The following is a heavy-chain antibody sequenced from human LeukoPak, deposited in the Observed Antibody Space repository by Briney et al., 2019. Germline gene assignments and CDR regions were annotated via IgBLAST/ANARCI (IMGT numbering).Heavy chain of an antibody. J-gene: IGHJ4*02. D-gene: IGHD3-10*01. Sequence: SETLSLTCAVYGGSFSGYYWSWIRQPPGKGLEWIGEINHSGSTNYNPSLKSRVTISVDTSKNQFSLKLSSVTAADTAVYYCAKSAARNYYGSGSYLDSWGQGTLVTVSS. CDR3: AKSAARNYYGSGSYLDS. V-gene: IGHV4-34*01. CDR1: GGSFSGYY. CDR2: INHSGST.